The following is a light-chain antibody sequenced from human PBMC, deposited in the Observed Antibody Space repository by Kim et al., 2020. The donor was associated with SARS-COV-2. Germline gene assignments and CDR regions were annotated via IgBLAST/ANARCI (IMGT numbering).Light chain of an antibody. Sequence: QSALTQPASVSGSPGQSITISCTGTSSDVGGYNYVSWYQQHPGKAPKLMIYDVSKRPSGVSNRFSGSKSGNTASLTISGLQAEDYADYYCSSYTCSSTLGVFGGGTQLTV. CDR3: SSYTCSSTLGV. V-gene: IGLV2-14*01. CDR2: DVS. J-gene: IGLJ3*02. CDR1: SSDVGGYNY.